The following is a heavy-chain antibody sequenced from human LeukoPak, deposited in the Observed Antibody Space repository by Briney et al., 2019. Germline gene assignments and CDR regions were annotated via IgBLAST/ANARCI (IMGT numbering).Heavy chain of an antibody. D-gene: IGHD4-17*01. J-gene: IGHJ4*02. Sequence: GGSLRLSCAASEFTFSSYTMNWVRQAPGKGLEWVSYISTSGTTMSYADSVRGRFAISRDNAKNSLYLQMNSLRAEDTAVYYCARGVTSVTTGFYFDYWGQGTLVTVSS. CDR2: ISTSGTTM. CDR3: ARGVTSVTTGFYFDY. CDR1: EFTFSSYT. V-gene: IGHV3-48*01.